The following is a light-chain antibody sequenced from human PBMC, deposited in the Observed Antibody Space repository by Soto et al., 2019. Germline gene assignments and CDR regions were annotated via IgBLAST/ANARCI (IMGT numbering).Light chain of an antibody. Sequence: EIVMTQSPATLSVSPGERVTLSCRASQSVSNNLGWYQQKPGQAPRLLIYGASTRATGIPARFSGSGSGTGFTLTISSLQPEDFAIYFCHQYNNWPPYTFGQGTKLEIK. V-gene: IGKV3-15*01. CDR3: HQYNNWPPYT. J-gene: IGKJ2*01. CDR2: GAS. CDR1: QSVSNN.